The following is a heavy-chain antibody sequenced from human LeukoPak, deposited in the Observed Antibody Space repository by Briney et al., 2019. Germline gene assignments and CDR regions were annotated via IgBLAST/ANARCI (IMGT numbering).Heavy chain of an antibody. D-gene: IGHD2-15*01. J-gene: IGHJ4*02. CDR1: GFTFSSYA. CDR2: ISDSGGST. V-gene: IGHV3-23*01. Sequence: GSLRLSCAASGFTFSSYAMSWVRQAPGKGLEWVSLISDSGGSTYYADSVKGRFTTSRDNSKNTLYLQMNSLRADDTAVYYCAKETRYCRGGSCYSAPFDYWGQGTLVTVSS. CDR3: AKETRYCRGGSCYSAPFDY.